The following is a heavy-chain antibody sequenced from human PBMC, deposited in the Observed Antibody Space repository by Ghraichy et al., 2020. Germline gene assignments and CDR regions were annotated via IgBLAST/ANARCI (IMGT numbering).Heavy chain of an antibody. CDR2: VFYTGST. D-gene: IGHD3-10*01. CDR1: GGSISSYY. V-gene: IGHV4-59*01. CDR3: ARDLPTAYYYGSGSAFDI. J-gene: IGHJ3*02. Sequence: SETLSLTCTVSGGSISSYYWSWIRQPPGEGLEWIGYVFYTGSTNYNPSLKSRVTISLDTSKNQFSLKLSSVTAADTAVYYCARDLPTAYYYGSGSAFDIWARGQWSPSLQ.